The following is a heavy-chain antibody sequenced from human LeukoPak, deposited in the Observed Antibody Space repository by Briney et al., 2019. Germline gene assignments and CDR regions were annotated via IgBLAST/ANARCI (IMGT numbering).Heavy chain of an antibody. D-gene: IGHD6-19*01. V-gene: IGHV3-23*01. CDR2: ISGSGGST. Sequence: SGGSLRLSCAASGFTFSSYAMSWVRQAPGKGLEWVSAISGSGGSTYYADSVKGRFTISRDNSKNTLYLQMNSLKTEDTAAYYCARDDRAVADDFDHWGQGALVTVSA. J-gene: IGHJ4*02. CDR3: ARDDRAVADDFDH. CDR1: GFTFSSYA.